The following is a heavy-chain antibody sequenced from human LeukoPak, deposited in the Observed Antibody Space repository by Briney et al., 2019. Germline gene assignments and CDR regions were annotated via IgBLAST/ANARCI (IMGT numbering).Heavy chain of an antibody. Sequence: EASVKVSCKASGYTFTSYYMHWVRQAPGQGLEWMGIINPSGGSTSYAQKFQGRVTMTRDTSTSTVYMELSSLRSEDTAVYYCARDHLDKELAEHFDYWGQGTLVTVSS. CDR3: ARDHLDKELAEHFDY. D-gene: IGHD3-10*01. CDR1: GYTFTSYY. V-gene: IGHV1-46*01. J-gene: IGHJ4*02. CDR2: INPSGGST.